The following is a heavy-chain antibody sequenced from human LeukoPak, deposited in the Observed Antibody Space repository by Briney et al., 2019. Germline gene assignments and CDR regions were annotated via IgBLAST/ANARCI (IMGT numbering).Heavy chain of an antibody. CDR1: GFTFTSYA. CDR3: ARHLQTIQKYFDL. Sequence: GGSLRLSCAASGFTFTSYAMSWVRQAPGKGLEWVSTLSGSDSGTYYADSVKGRFIFSRDNSKNTLYLQMNSLRAGDTAVFYCARHLQTIQKYFDLWGRGTLVTVSS. CDR2: LSGSDSGT. D-gene: IGHD5-24*01. V-gene: IGHV3-23*01. J-gene: IGHJ2*01.